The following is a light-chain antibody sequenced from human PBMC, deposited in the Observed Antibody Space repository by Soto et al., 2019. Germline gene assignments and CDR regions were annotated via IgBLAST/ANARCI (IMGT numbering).Light chain of an antibody. CDR1: QGIRNF. Sequence: DIQLTQSPSFLSASAGDRVTITCRASQGIRNFLAWYQEKSGRAPKLLIYAASTLQGGVPSRFSGSGSWTEFTLTISCLQPEDSATYYCQQLNSYPLTFGGGTKVEIK. J-gene: IGKJ4*01. V-gene: IGKV1-9*01. CDR2: AAS. CDR3: QQLNSYPLT.